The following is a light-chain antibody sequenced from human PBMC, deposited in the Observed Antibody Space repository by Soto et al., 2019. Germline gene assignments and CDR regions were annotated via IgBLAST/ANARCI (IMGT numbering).Light chain of an antibody. J-gene: IGKJ3*01. CDR3: QHSYTTSFT. V-gene: IGKV1-39*01. CDR2: AAS. CDR1: QSISNY. Sequence: DIQMTQSPSSLSASVRDRVTITCRASQSISNYLNWYQQKPGKAPKLLIYAASSLQSGVPSRFSGSGSGTDFTLTISSLQPEDFATYSGQHSYTTSFTVGPGINVDIK.